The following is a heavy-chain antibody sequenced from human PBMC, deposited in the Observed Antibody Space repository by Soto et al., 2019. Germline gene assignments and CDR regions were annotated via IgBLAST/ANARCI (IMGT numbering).Heavy chain of an antibody. V-gene: IGHV3-23*01. CDR1: GFTFIYYA. Sequence: EVQLLESGGGLVQPGGSLRLSCVGSGFTFIYYAMNWVRQTPGKGLEWVSGISGGGDRTFDADSVKGRFTISRDNSKNTVNLQMNSLRADDTAVYYCARKVLGSTSRPDWWYFDLWGRGTLVTVSS. J-gene: IGHJ2*01. D-gene: IGHD2-2*01. CDR2: ISGGGDRT. CDR3: ARKVLGSTSRPDWWYFDL.